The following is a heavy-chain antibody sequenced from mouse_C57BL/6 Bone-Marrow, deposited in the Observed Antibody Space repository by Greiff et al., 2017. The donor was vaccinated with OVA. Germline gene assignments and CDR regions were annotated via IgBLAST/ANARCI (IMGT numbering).Heavy chain of an antibody. V-gene: IGHV1-50*01. D-gene: IGHD3-3*01. CDR3: TSVRGAY. J-gene: IGHJ3*01. CDR2: IDPSDSYT. Sequence: QVQLQQPGAELVKPGASVKLSCKASGYTFTSYWMQWVKQRPGQGLEWIGEIDPSDSYTNYNQKFKGKATLTVVTSASNAYMQLSSVAAEDSAVYYWTSVRGAYWGQGTLVTVSA. CDR1: GYTFTSYW.